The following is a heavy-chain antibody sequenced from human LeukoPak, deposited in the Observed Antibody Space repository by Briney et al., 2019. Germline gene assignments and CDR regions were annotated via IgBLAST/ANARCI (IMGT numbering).Heavy chain of an antibody. CDR1: GGSISSFY. Sequence: PSETLSLTCTVSGGSISSFYWSWIRQPPGKGLEWIGYIYYTGSTNYNSSLKSRVTISLDTSKNQFSLKLTSVTAADTAVYYCASVRRGFGESSKYYAYYYMGVWGKGTTVTVSS. J-gene: IGHJ6*03. D-gene: IGHD3-10*01. CDR2: IYYTGST. V-gene: IGHV4-59*08. CDR3: ASVRRGFGESSKYYAYYYMGV.